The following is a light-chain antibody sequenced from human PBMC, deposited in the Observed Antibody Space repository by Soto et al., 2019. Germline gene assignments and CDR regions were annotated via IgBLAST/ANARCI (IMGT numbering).Light chain of an antibody. Sequence: QSVLTQPPSASGTPGQRVTISCSGSNSNIGSHTVNWYQHLPGTAPILLIYSNNQRPSGVPDRFSGYKSGTSASLDISGLQSADEADYYCAAWDDSLNGYVFGTGTKLTVL. V-gene: IGLV1-44*01. CDR1: NSNIGSHT. CDR3: AAWDDSLNGYV. J-gene: IGLJ1*01. CDR2: SNN.